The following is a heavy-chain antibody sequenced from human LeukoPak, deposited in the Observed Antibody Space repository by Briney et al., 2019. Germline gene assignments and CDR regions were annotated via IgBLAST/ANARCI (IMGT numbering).Heavy chain of an antibody. D-gene: IGHD1-26*01. V-gene: IGHV3-33*06. CDR2: IWYDGSNK. CDR1: GFTFNNYG. Sequence: GGSLRLSCVASGFTFNNYGIHWVRQAPGKGLEWVAVIWYDGSNKYYADSVKGRFTISRDNSKNTVYLEMNSLRVEGTAVYYCAKDYSGTYFDYWGQGTLVTVSS. CDR3: AKDYSGTYFDY. J-gene: IGHJ4*02.